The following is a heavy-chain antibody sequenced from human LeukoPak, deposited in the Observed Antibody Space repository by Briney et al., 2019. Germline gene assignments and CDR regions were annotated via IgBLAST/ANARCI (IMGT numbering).Heavy chain of an antibody. CDR2: IIPILGIA. D-gene: IGHD6-19*01. V-gene: IGHV1-69*04. J-gene: IGHJ4*02. CDR3: ARSAVAGTSSFDY. Sequence: VASVKVSCKASGGTFSSYAISRVRQAPGQGLEWMGRIIPILGIANYAQKFQGRVTITADKSTSTAYMELSSLRSEDTAVYYCARSAVAGTSSFDYWGQGTLVTVSS. CDR1: GGTFSSYA.